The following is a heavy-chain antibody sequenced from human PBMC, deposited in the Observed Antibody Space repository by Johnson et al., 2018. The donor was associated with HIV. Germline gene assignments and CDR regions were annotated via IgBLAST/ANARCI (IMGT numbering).Heavy chain of an antibody. CDR1: GFTFSNYG. J-gene: IGHJ3*02. D-gene: IGHD6-19*01. Sequence: QVQLVESGGGVVQPGRSLRLSCAASGFTFSNYGMHWVRQGPGKGLEWVALISYDGNNKYYGDSVKGRFTISRDNAKNSLYLQMNSLRAEDTAVYYCARAMYTSGWSYDAFDIWGQGTKVTVSS. V-gene: IGHV3-30*03. CDR3: ARAMYTSGWSYDAFDI. CDR2: ISYDGNNK.